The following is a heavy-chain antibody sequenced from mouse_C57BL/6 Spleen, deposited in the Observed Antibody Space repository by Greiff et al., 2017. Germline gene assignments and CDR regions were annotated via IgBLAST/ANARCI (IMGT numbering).Heavy chain of an antibody. D-gene: IGHD2-2*01. V-gene: IGHV1-63*01. CDR3: ARWLRPTPWYFDV. CDR2: IYPGGGYT. Sequence: QVQLQQSGAELVRPGTSVKMSCKASGYTFTNYWIGWAKQRPGHGLEWIGDIYPGGGYTNYTEKFKGKATLTADKSSSTAYMQFSSLTSEDSAIYYWARWLRPTPWYFDVWGTGTTVTVSS. J-gene: IGHJ1*03. CDR1: GYTFTNYW.